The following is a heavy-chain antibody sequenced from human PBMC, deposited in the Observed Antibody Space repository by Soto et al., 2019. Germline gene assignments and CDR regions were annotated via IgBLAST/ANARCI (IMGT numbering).Heavy chain of an antibody. CDR3: AKDVTGTAK. Sequence: QVQLVESGGGVVQPGRSLRLSCAASGFTFSSYDMHWVRQAPDKGLEWVAVVSSDGTNKYYADSVKGRFTISRDNSKNTLYLQMNSLRAEDTAVYYCAKDVTGTAKWGQGTLVIVSS. V-gene: IGHV3-30*18. CDR1: GFTFSSYD. J-gene: IGHJ4*02. D-gene: IGHD1-1*01. CDR2: VSSDGTNK.